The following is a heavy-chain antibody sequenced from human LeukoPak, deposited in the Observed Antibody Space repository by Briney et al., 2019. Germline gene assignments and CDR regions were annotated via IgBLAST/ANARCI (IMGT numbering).Heavy chain of an antibody. D-gene: IGHD5-18*01. CDR2: IYSGGST. Sequence: GGSLRLSCAASGFTFSSYSMNWVRQAPGKGLEWVSVIYSGGSTYYADSVKGRFTISRDNSKNTLYLQMNSLRAEDTAVYYCARVEYSYGFSYYYYMDVWGKGTTVTISS. CDR3: ARVEYSYGFSYYYYMDV. CDR1: GFTFSSYS. J-gene: IGHJ6*03. V-gene: IGHV3-53*01.